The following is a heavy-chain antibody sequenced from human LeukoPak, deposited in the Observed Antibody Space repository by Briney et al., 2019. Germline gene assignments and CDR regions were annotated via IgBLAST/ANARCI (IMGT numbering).Heavy chain of an antibody. D-gene: IGHD5-12*01. CDR3: AKGPSAWLDY. Sequence: GGSLRLSCAGSGFSFSTYGLSWVRQAPGKGLEWISYISSRSQTIYYADSVKGRFTISRDNAKNSLSLQMNSLRAEDTALYYCAKGPSAWLDYWGQGTLVTVSS. CDR1: GFSFSTYG. J-gene: IGHJ4*02. V-gene: IGHV3-48*04. CDR2: ISSRSQTI.